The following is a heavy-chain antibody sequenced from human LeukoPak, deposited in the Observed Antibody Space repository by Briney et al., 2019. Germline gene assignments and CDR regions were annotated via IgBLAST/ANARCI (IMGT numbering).Heavy chain of an antibody. CDR1: GFTLGSHW. V-gene: IGHV3-7*05. Sequence: GSLRLSCAASGFTLGSHWMSWVRQAPGKGLEWVANIKQDGSEQYYVDSVRGRFTISRDNAKNSLYLQMNSLTAEDTAIYYCARESAGGPDYWGQGTLVTVSS. CDR2: IKQDGSEQ. J-gene: IGHJ4*02. D-gene: IGHD6-19*01. CDR3: ARESAGGPDY.